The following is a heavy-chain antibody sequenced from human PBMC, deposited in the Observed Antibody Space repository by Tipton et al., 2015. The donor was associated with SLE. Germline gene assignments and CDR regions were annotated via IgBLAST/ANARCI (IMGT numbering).Heavy chain of an antibody. V-gene: IGHV4-59*11. CDR3: ARAEGSWDAFDI. D-gene: IGHD2-15*01. Sequence: TLSLTCTVSGDSISGHYRNWIRQPPGKGLEWIGYIYDSGSTSYNPSLKSRVTISEDTSKNQFSLKLSYVTAADTAVYYCARAEGSWDAFDIWGQGTMVTVSS. CDR2: IYDSGST. CDR1: GDSISGHY. J-gene: IGHJ3*02.